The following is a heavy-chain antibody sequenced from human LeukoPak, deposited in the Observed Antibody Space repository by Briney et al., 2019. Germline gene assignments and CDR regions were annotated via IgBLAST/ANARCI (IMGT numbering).Heavy chain of an antibody. Sequence: PGGSLRLSCAASGFPFSDFYMNWIRQAPGKGLEWVSYISSSATTIYYTDSVKGRFTISRDNAKSSLYLQMNNLRAEDTAVYYCARDRWGKYYFYYWGLGTLVTVSS. D-gene: IGHD7-27*01. V-gene: IGHV3-11*01. J-gene: IGHJ4*02. CDR2: ISSSATTI. CDR3: ARDRWGKYYFYY. CDR1: GFPFSDFY.